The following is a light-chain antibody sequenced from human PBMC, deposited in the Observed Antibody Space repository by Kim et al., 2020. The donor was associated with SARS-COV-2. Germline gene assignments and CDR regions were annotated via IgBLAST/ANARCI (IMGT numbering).Light chain of an antibody. V-gene: IGLV1-44*01. CDR1: SSNIGRNA. Sequence: ELTQPPSASGTPGQRVTISCSGSSSNIGRNAVNWYQQLPGTAPKLLIYSNSQRPSGVPDRFSGSQSGTSASLAISGLQSEDEADYYCAAWDDSLNVLFGTGTKVTVL. CDR3: AAWDDSLNVL. J-gene: IGLJ1*01. CDR2: SNS.